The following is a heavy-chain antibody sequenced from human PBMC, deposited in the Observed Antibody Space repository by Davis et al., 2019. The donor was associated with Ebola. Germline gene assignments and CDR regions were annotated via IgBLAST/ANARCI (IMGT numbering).Heavy chain of an antibody. V-gene: IGHV4-30-4*01. Sequence: MPSETLSLTCTVSGGSISSGDYYWSWIRQPPGKGLEWIGYIYYRGSTYYNPSLKSRVTMSVDTSKNQSSLKLSSVTAADTAVYYCARARYSGSGLDYWGQGTLVTVSS. J-gene: IGHJ4*02. CDR2: IYYRGST. CDR3: ARARYSGSGLDY. CDR1: GGSISSGDYY. D-gene: IGHD3-10*01.